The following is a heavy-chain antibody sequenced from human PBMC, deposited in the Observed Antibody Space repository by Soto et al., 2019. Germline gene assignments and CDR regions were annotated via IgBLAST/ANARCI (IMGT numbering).Heavy chain of an antibody. D-gene: IGHD1-1*01. Sequence: EVQLVESGGGLVQPGGSLRLSCATSGFTFSDHHMDWVRQAPGKGLEWVGRVRNRHNGYATDYAASVKGRLIISRDDSKNSLYLQMNSLQTEDTAVYYCARDNNWTLDYWGQGILVTVSS. CDR3: ARDNNWTLDY. CDR2: VRNRHNGYAT. V-gene: IGHV3-72*01. J-gene: IGHJ4*02. CDR1: GFTFSDHH.